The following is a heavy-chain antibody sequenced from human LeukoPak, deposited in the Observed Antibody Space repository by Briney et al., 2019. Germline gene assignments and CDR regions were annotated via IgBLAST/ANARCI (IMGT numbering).Heavy chain of an antibody. V-gene: IGHV4-39*01. CDR1: GGSISSSSYY. D-gene: IGHD1-7*01. CDR2: IYYSGST. J-gene: IGHJ6*03. Sequence: PSETLSLTCTVSGGSISSSSYYWGWIRQPPGKGLEWLGSIYYSGSTYYNPSLKSRVTISVDTSKNQFSLKLSSATAADTAVYYCARRIIETRQHYMDVWGKGTTVTVSS. CDR3: ARRIIETRQHYMDV.